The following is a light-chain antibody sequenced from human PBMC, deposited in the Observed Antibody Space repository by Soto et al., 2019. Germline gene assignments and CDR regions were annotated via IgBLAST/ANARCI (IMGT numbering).Light chain of an antibody. CDR3: SSYTTISTYV. CDR1: SRDVGGYNY. CDR2: DVR. Sequence: QSALTQPASVSGSPGQSIPISCTGTSRDVGGYNYVSWYQQPPGKAPKLMIYDVRNRPSGVSNRFSGSKSVNTASLTISGLQAEDEADYYFSSYTTISTYVFGTGTKLTVL. J-gene: IGLJ1*01. V-gene: IGLV2-14*01.